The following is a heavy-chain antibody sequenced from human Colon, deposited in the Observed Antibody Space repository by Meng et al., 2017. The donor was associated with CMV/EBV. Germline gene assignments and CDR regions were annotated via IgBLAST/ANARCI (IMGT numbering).Heavy chain of an antibody. CDR1: GGSVTSGGYY. CDR3: ARGDYYDSSAVLRD. V-gene: IGHV4-61*08. J-gene: IGHJ4*02. Sequence: SDTLSLTCTVSGGSVTSGGYYWSWIRQPPGKGLEWIAYIYYSGSTNYNPSLKSRVTISVDTSKNQFSLKLSSVTAADTAVYYCARGDYYDSSAVLRDWGQGTLVTVSS. CDR2: IYYSGST. D-gene: IGHD3-22*01.